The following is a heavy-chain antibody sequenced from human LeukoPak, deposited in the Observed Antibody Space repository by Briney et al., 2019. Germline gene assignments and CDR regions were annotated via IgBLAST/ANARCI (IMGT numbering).Heavy chain of an antibody. D-gene: IGHD6-13*01. J-gene: IGHJ6*03. CDR1: GGSISSGSYY. CDR3: ARDLWGIAAAGAYYYYYMDV. Sequence: SETLSLTCTVSGGSISSGSYYWSWIRQPAGKGLEWIGRIYTSGSTNYNPSLKSRVTISVDTSKNQFSLKLSSVTAADAAVYYCARDLWGIAAAGAYYYYYMDVWGKGTTVTVSS. CDR2: IYTSGST. V-gene: IGHV4-61*02.